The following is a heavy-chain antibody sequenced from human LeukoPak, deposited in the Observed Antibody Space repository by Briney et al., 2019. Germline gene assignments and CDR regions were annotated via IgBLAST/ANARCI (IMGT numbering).Heavy chain of an antibody. CDR3: ARVSISENPYYDILTGYYNSDGPFDY. D-gene: IGHD3-9*01. J-gene: IGHJ4*02. CDR1: GGSISSYY. V-gene: IGHV4-59*12. CDR2: IYYSGST. Sequence: SETLSLTCTVSGGSISSYYWSWIRQPPGKRLEWIGYIYYSGSTNYNPSLKSRVTISVDTSKNQFSLQLNSVTPEDTAVYYCARVSISENPYYDILTGYYNSDGPFDYWGQGTLVTVSS.